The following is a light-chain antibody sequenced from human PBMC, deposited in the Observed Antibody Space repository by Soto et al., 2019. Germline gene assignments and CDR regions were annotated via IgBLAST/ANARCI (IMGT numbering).Light chain of an antibody. Sequence: QSAVTKPASVYGSPGQSITISCTGANSDVGGYDYVSWYQQYPGKAPQLIIYEVNNRPSGVSSRFSGSKSGNMASLTISGLQPEDGADYFCSSYSASGSLVVFGGGTKVTVL. V-gene: IGLV2-14*01. J-gene: IGLJ2*01. CDR1: NSDVGGYDY. CDR3: SSYSASGSLVV. CDR2: EVN.